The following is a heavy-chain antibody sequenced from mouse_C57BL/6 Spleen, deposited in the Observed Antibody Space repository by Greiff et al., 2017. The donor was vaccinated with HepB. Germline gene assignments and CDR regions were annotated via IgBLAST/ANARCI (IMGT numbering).Heavy chain of an antibody. CDR3: ARDYYGSSAMDY. Sequence: EVKLMESGGGLVKPGGSLKLSCAASGFTFSSYAMSWVRQTPEKRLEWVATISDGGSYTYYPDNVKGRFTISRDNAKNNLYLQMSHLKSEDTAMYYCARDYYGSSAMDYWGQGTSVTVSS. CDR1: GFTFSSYA. V-gene: IGHV5-4*01. J-gene: IGHJ4*01. D-gene: IGHD1-1*01. CDR2: ISDGGSYT.